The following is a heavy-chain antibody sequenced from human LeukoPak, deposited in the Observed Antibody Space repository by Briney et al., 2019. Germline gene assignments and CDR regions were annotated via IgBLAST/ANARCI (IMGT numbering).Heavy chain of an antibody. J-gene: IGHJ4*02. D-gene: IGHD6-13*01. V-gene: IGHV4-39*01. CDR3: ASHKPRLGSSWYFDY. Sequence: SETLSLTCTVSGGSISSSSYYWGWFRQPPGKGLEWRGSIYYSGSTYYNPSHKSRVTISVDTSKNQFSLKLSSVPAADTAVCYCASHKPRLGSSWYFDYWGQGTLVTVSS. CDR1: GGSISSSSYY. CDR2: IYYSGST.